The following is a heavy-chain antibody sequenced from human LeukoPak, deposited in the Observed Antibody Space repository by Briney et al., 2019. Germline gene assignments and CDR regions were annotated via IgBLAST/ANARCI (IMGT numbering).Heavy chain of an antibody. D-gene: IGHD3-3*01. CDR3: ARGHITIFGVAIDYMDV. CDR1: GGSFSGYS. V-gene: IGHV4-34*01. J-gene: IGHJ6*03. CDR2: INHSGST. Sequence: SETLSLTCAVYGGSFSGYSWSWIRQPPGKGLEWIGDINHSGSTNYNPSLKSRVTISVDTSKNQFSLKLSSVTVADTAVYYCARGHITIFGVAIDYMDVWGKGTTVTVSS.